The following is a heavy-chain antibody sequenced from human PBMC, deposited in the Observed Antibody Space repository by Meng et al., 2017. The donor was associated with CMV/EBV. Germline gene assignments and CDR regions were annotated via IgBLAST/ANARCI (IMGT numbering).Heavy chain of an antibody. CDR3: ARGQDSSSSDYYYYAMDV. CDR2: IIPIYGTA. D-gene: IGHD6-6*01. J-gene: IGHJ6*02. CDR1: GGTLSSYA. Sequence: SVKVSCKASGGTLSSYAFSWVRQAPGQGLEWMGGIIPIYGTANYAQKFQGRVTITTDESTSTAYMELGSLRSEDTAVYYCARGQDSSSSDYYYYAMDVWGQGTTVTVSS. V-gene: IGHV1-69*05.